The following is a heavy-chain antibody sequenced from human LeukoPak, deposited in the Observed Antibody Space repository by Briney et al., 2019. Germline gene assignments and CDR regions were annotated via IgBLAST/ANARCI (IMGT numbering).Heavy chain of an antibody. J-gene: IGHJ4*02. CDR2: INPSGGST. CDR3: AMNYYDSSGYCPPRRNFDY. V-gene: IGHV1-46*01. Sequence: ASVKVSCKASGYTFTSYYMHWVRQAPGQGLEWMGIINPSGGSTSYAQKFQGRVTMTRDTSTSTVYMELSSLRSEDTAVYYCAMNYYDSSGYCPPRRNFDYWGQGTLVTVSS. CDR1: GYTFTSYY. D-gene: IGHD3-22*01.